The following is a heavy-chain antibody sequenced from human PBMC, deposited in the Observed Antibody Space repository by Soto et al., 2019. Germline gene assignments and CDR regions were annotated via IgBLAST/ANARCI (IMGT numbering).Heavy chain of an antibody. CDR2: IDPSDSYT. D-gene: IGHD3-10*01. CDR1: GYSFTSYW. CDR3: ARQAKGRYYYGSGSQYYFDY. Sequence: GESLKISCKGSGYSFTSYWISWVRQMPGKGLEWMGRIDPSDSYTNYSPSFQGHVTISADKSISTAYLQWSSLKASDTAMYYGARQAKGRYYYGSGSQYYFDYWGQGTLVTVSS. V-gene: IGHV5-10-1*01. J-gene: IGHJ4*02.